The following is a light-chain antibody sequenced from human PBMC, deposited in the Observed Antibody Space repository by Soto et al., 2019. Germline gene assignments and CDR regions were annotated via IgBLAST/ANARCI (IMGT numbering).Light chain of an antibody. CDR3: CSYAGSSTWG. Sequence: QPVLTQPASVSGSPGQSITISCTGTSSDVGSYNLVSWYQQHPGTAPKLMIYEDNKRASGVSNRFSGSTSGITASLTISVLQAEDEADYYCCSYAGSSTWGFGGGTKVTVL. V-gene: IGLV2-23*01. J-gene: IGLJ3*02. CDR1: SSDVGSYNL. CDR2: EDN.